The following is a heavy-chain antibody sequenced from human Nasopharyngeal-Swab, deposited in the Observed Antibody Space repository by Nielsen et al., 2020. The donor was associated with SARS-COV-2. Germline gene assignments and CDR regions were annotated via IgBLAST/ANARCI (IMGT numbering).Heavy chain of an antibody. J-gene: IGHJ4*02. CDR2: IWYDGSNK. Sequence: WIRQPPGKGLEWAAVIWYDGSNKYYADSVKGRFTISRDNSKNTLYLQMNSLRAEDTAVYYCARPLAAAGTGCDYWGQGTLVTVSS. CDR3: ARPLAAAGTGCDY. D-gene: IGHD6-13*01. V-gene: IGHV3-33*01.